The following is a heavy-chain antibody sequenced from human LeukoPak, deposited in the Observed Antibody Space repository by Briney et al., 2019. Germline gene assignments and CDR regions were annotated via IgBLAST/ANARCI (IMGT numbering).Heavy chain of an antibody. CDR2: INPNSGGT. CDR3: ARTPGGKDPTGNFDY. J-gene: IGHJ4*02. CDR1: GYTFTGYY. Sequence: GASVKVSCKASGYTFTGYYMHWVRQAPGQGLEWMGWINPNSGGTNYAQKFQGRVTMTRDTSISTAYMELSRLRSDDTAVYYCARTPGGKDPTGNFDYWGQGTLVTVSS. D-gene: IGHD4-17*01. V-gene: IGHV1-2*02.